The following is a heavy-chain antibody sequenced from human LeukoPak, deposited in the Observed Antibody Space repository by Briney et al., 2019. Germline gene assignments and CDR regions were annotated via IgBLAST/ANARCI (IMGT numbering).Heavy chain of an antibody. J-gene: IGHJ4*02. V-gene: IGHV4-34*01. CDR3: ATGGGHLSDYYFDY. Sequence: PSETLSLTCAVYGGSISGNYWSWTRQPPGKGLEWIGEINHSGSTNYNPSLKSRVTISVDTSKNQFSLKLSSVTAADTAVYYCATGGGHLSDYYFDYWGQGTLVTVSS. CDR2: INHSGST. D-gene: IGHD4-23*01. CDR1: GGSISGNY.